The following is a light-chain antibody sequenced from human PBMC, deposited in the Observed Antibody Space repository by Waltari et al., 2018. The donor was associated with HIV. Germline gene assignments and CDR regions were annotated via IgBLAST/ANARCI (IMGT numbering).Light chain of an antibody. CDR2: EVK. CDR3: SSYSASGTLVL. Sequence: QSALTQPASVSGSPGQSISISCSGTSSDVGASDYVSWYHQHPGEAPTLILYEVKKRPSAISNRFSGSKSANTASLTISGLQVEDEAHYYCSSYSASGTLVLFGGGTRLTVL. V-gene: IGLV2-14*01. J-gene: IGLJ2*01. CDR1: SSDVGASDY.